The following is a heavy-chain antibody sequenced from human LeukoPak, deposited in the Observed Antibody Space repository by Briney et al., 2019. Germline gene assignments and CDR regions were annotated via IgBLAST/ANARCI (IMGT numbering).Heavy chain of an antibody. Sequence: GGSLRLSCAASGFTVSSNYMSWVRQAPGKGLEWVSVIYSGGSTYYADSVKGRFTISRDNSKNTLYLQMNSLRAEDTAVYYCEIWGSYGDYVREWGMDVWGQGTTVTVSS. D-gene: IGHD4-17*01. J-gene: IGHJ6*02. CDR1: GFTVSSNY. CDR2: IYSGGST. V-gene: IGHV3-66*01. CDR3: EIWGSYGDYVREWGMDV.